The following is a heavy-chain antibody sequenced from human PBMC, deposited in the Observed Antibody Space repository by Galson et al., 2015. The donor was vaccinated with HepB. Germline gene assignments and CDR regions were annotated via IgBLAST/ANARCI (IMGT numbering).Heavy chain of an antibody. Sequence: SETLSLTCAVYGGSFSGYFWSWIRQPPGKGLEWIGEINHSGSTNYNPSLKSRVTISVDTSKNQFSLKLSSVTAADTAVYYCAVGLGYDYVWGSYRYNRKLPFDYWGQGTLVTVSS. D-gene: IGHD3-16*02. J-gene: IGHJ4*02. CDR3: AVGLGYDYVWGSYRYNRKLPFDY. V-gene: IGHV4-34*01. CDR1: GGSFSGYF. CDR2: INHSGST.